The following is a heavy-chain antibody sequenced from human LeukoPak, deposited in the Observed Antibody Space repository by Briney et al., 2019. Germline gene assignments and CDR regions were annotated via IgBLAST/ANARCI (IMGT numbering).Heavy chain of an antibody. V-gene: IGHV1-46*01. Sequence: ASVKVSCKASGYTFTSYYMHWVRQASGQGLEWMGIINPSGGSTSYAQKFQGRVTMTRDTSTSTVYMELSSLRSEDTAVYYCARAKYSYGYLIGSPLDYWGQGTLVTVSS. CDR2: INPSGGST. D-gene: IGHD5-18*01. J-gene: IGHJ4*02. CDR1: GYTFTSYY. CDR3: ARAKYSYGYLIGSPLDY.